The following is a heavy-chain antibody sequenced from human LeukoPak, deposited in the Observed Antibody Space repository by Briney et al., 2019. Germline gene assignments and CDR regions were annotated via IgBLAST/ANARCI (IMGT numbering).Heavy chain of an antibody. V-gene: IGHV3-23*01. Sequence: GGSLRLSCIASGFTFRNYGMSWVRQAPGKGLEWVSGLSDAGVRIFYSDSVKGRFTISRDNSKNTLYLQMDSLRAEDTAVYYCARESPREIASYWGQGTLVTVSS. CDR2: LSDAGVRI. CDR3: ARESPREIASY. J-gene: IGHJ4*02. CDR1: GFTFRNYG. D-gene: IGHD5-24*01.